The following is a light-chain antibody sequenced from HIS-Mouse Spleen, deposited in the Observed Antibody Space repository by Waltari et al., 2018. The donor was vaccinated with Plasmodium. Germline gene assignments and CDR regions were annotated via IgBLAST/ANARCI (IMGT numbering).Light chain of an antibody. CDR3: YSTDSSGNHRV. V-gene: IGLV3-10*01. CDR2: EDS. Sequence: SYELTQPPSVSVSPGQTARTPCSGDALPKNYDYWYQQKSGQAPVLVIYEDSKRPSGIPERFSGSSSGTMATLTISGAQVEDEADYYCYSTDSSGNHRVFGGGTKLTVL. J-gene: IGLJ3*02. CDR1: ALPKNY.